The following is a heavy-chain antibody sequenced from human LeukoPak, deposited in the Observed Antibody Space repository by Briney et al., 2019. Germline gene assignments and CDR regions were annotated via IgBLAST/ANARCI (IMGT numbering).Heavy chain of an antibody. V-gene: IGHV4-30-4*01. J-gene: IGHJ5*02. CDR3: ARNAARDCTSTACWPRWFDP. CDR1: GGSISSGDYY. D-gene: IGHD2-2*01. CDR2: IHYSGIT. Sequence: SETLSLTCTVSGGSISSGDYYWSWIRQPPGKGLEWIAYIHYSGITSYNTPLKSRVTISVDTPKNQFSLKLNSVTAADTAVYYCARNAARDCTSTACWPRWFDPWGQGTLVTVSS.